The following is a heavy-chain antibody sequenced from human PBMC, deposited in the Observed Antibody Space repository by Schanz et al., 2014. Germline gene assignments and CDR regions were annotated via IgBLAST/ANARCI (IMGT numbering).Heavy chain of an antibody. J-gene: IGHJ3*01. CDR1: GITFSGYS. D-gene: IGHD2-21*02. Sequence: EVQLVESGGGLAQPGGSLRLSCAASGITFSGYSMNWVRQAPGKGLEWVSYISGSSSTKYYADSVKGRFTISRDNGKKSLYLQRSTGRAEAAAVYCCPRDYKSDFHSPRHDAFDVWGQGTVXTVSS. V-gene: IGHV3-48*01. CDR3: PRDYKSDFHSPRHDAFDV. CDR2: ISGSSSTK.